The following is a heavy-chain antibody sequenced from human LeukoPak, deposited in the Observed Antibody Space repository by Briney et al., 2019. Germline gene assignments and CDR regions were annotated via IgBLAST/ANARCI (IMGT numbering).Heavy chain of an antibody. Sequence: ASVKVSCKASGYTCSSYYFHWVRQAPGQGLEWMGPINPSGGATSFAQKFRGRVTMTRDMSTGTVFMELSSLRSDDTAVYFCARNYYDTAGHFGYWGQGTLVTVSS. J-gene: IGHJ4*02. CDR1: GYTCSSYY. D-gene: IGHD3-22*01. CDR2: INPSGGAT. V-gene: IGHV1-46*01. CDR3: ARNYYDTAGHFGY.